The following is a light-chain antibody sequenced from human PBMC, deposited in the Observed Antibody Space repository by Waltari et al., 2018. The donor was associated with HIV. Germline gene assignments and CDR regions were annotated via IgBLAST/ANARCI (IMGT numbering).Light chain of an antibody. CDR1: TTHIRADYD. V-gene: IGLV1-40*01. CDR3: QSHDDFVGSRE. Sequence: QSALTQPPSVSGAPGQTVTISCTGTTTHIRADYDHHWYQQFPGAAPRLLISAGNTRPSGVPHRFSVSKSGNSASLTISGLQADDEAEYYCQSHDDFVGSREFGGG. CDR2: AGN. J-gene: IGLJ2*01.